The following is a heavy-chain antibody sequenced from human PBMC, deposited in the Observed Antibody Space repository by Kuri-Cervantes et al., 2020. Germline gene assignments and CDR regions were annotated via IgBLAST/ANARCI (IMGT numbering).Heavy chain of an antibody. V-gene: IGHV3-7*01. Sequence: LSLTCAASGFTFSSYWMSWVRQAPGKGLEWVANIKQDGSEKYYVDSVKGRFTISRDNAKNSLYLQMNSLRAEDTAVYYCARAYLYYDFWSGYPIWGQGTLVTVSS. J-gene: IGHJ4*02. CDR1: GFTFSSYW. D-gene: IGHD3-3*01. CDR3: ARAYLYYDFWSGYPI. CDR2: IKQDGSEK.